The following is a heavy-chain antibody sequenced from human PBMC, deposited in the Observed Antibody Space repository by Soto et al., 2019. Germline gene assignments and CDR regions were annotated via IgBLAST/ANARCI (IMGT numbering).Heavy chain of an antibody. D-gene: IGHD2-15*01. V-gene: IGHV3-72*01. Sequence: PGGSLRLSCAASGFTFSDHYMDWVRQAPGKGLEWVGRTRNKANTYTTEYAASVKGRFTISRDDSKNSLYLQMNSLKTEDTAVYYCARGGYCGSASCHSDYYGMDVWGQGTTVTSP. CDR1: GFTFSDHY. J-gene: IGHJ6*02. CDR3: ARGGYCGSASCHSDYYGMDV. CDR2: TRNKANTYTT.